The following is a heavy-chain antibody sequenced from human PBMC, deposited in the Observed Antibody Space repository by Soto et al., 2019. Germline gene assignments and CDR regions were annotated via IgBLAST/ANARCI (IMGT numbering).Heavy chain of an antibody. Sequence: PGGSLRLSCAASGFTFSSYAMSWVRQAPGKGLEWVSAISGSGGSTYYADSVKGRFTISRDNSKSTLYLQMNSLRAEDTAVYYCAKGIVDSGWFQDGYWGQGTLVTVSS. J-gene: IGHJ4*02. CDR1: GFTFSSYA. CDR2: ISGSGGST. D-gene: IGHD6-19*01. CDR3: AKGIVDSGWFQDGY. V-gene: IGHV3-23*01.